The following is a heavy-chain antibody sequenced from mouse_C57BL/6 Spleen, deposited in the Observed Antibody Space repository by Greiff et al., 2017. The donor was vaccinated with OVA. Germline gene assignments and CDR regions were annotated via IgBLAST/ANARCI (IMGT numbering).Heavy chain of an antibody. J-gene: IGHJ4*01. Sequence: EVKVVESEGGLVQPGSSMKLSCTASGFTFSDYYMAWVRQVPEKGLEWVANINYDGSSTYYLDSLKSRFIISRDNAKNILYLQMSSLKSEDTATYYCAREALDYAMDYWGQGTSVTVSS. V-gene: IGHV5-16*01. CDR3: AREALDYAMDY. D-gene: IGHD1-3*01. CDR2: INYDGSST. CDR1: GFTFSDYY.